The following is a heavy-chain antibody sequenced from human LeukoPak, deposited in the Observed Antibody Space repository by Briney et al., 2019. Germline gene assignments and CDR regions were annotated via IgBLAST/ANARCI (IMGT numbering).Heavy chain of an antibody. Sequence: GGCLRLSCAAPGFTLSTYNMNWVRQAPGKGLEWLSSISSSSTYIYYADSVKGRFTISRDNAKNSLYLQMNTLRVEDTAVYYCARAHITIFGVVTYPFDYWGQGTLVTVSS. D-gene: IGHD3-3*01. J-gene: IGHJ4*02. CDR2: ISSSSTYI. CDR3: ARAHITIFGVVTYPFDY. V-gene: IGHV3-21*01. CDR1: GFTLSTYN.